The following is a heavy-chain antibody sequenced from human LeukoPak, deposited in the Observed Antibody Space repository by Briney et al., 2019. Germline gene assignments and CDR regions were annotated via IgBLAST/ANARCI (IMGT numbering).Heavy chain of an antibody. CDR2: ISYDGRNK. CDR1: GFTFSSYG. V-gene: IGHV3-30*18. D-gene: IGHD2-2*01. Sequence: GGSLRLSCAASGFTFSSYGMHWVRQAPGKGLEWVAVISYDGRNKYYADSVKGRFTISRDNSKNTLYLQMNSLRAEDTAVYYCAKEGRDIVVVPAATYFDYWGQGTLVTVSS. J-gene: IGHJ4*02. CDR3: AKEGRDIVVVPAATYFDY.